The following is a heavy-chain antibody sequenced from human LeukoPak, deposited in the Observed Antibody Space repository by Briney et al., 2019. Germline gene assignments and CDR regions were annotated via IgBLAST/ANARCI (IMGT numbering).Heavy chain of an antibody. J-gene: IGHJ4*02. CDR2: IYYSGST. CDR3: ANYYDILTGYIL. V-gene: IGHV4-38-2*02. D-gene: IGHD3-9*01. CDR1: GYSISSGYY. Sequence: SETLSLTCTVSGYSISSGYYWGWIRQPPGKGLEWIGSIYYSGSTYYNPSLKSRVTISVDTSKNQFSLKLSSVTAADTAVYYCANYYDILTGYILWGQGTLVTVSS.